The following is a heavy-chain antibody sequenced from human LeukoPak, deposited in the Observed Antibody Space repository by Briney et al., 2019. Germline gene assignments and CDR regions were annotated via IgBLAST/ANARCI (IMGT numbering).Heavy chain of an antibody. CDR1: GGSFSGYY. D-gene: IGHD3-22*01. CDR2: IYYSGST. Sequence: SETLSLTCAVYGGSFSGYYWSWIRQPPGKGLEWIGYIYYSGSTYYNPSLKSRVTISVDTSKNQFSLKLSSVTAADTAVYYCARETHYYDSSGYYSNWFDPWGQGTLVTVSS. V-gene: IGHV4-30-4*01. CDR3: ARETHYYDSSGYYSNWFDP. J-gene: IGHJ5*02.